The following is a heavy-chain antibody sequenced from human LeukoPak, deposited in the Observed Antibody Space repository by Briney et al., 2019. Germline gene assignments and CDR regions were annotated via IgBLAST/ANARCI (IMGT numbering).Heavy chain of an antibody. CDR2: IYYSGST. CDR3: ARLTGGAAFDY. J-gene: IGHJ4*02. V-gene: IGHV4-59*08. D-gene: IGHD1-14*01. CDR1: GGSISSYY. Sequence: SETLSLTCTVSGGSISSYYWSWIRQPPGKGLEWIGYIYYSGSTNYNPSLKSRVTISVDASKNQFSLKLSSVTAADTAVHYCARLTGGAAFDYWGQGTLVTVSS.